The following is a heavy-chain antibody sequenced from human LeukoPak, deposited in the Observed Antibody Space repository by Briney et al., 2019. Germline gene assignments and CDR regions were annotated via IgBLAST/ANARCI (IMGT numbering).Heavy chain of an antibody. Sequence: SETLSLTCAVPGGSISSGGYSWSWIRQPPGKGLEWIGYIYHSGSTYYNPSLKSRVTISVDRSKNQFSLKLSSVTAADTAVYYCARWSRTAAFDIWGQGTMVTVSS. V-gene: IGHV4-30-2*01. CDR3: ARWSRTAAFDI. CDR1: GGSISSGGYS. D-gene: IGHD2-15*01. CDR2: IYHSGST. J-gene: IGHJ3*02.